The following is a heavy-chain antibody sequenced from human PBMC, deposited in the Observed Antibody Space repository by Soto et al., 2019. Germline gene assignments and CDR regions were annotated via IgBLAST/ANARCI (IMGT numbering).Heavy chain of an antibody. CDR3: ERMGYFDY. D-gene: IGHD1-26*01. CDR2: VYQSQYT. V-gene: IGHV4-30-2*01. Sequence: PSETLSLTCVVSGGSVTSGGHSWSWIRQAPGKGREWVGSVYQSQYTYYNPSLRSRVAISLDTSKNQFSLRMTSVTAADTAVYYCERMGYFDYWGQGTLVIVSS. J-gene: IGHJ4*02. CDR1: GGSVTSGGHS.